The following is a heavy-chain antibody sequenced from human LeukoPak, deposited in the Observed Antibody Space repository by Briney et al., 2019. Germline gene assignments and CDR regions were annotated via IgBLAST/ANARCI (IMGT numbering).Heavy chain of an antibody. CDR1: GLTFSSYW. CDR3: VRDKVDYYDSSGYYWIY. CDR2: IKQDGSER. V-gene: IGHV3-7*01. D-gene: IGHD3-22*01. Sequence: GGSLRLSCEVSGLTFSSYWMSWVRQAPGKGLEWVANIKQDGSERSYVDSVKGRFTISRDNAKNSLYLQMNSLRAEDTAVYYCVRDKVDYYDSSGYYWIYWGQGTLVTVSS. J-gene: IGHJ4*02.